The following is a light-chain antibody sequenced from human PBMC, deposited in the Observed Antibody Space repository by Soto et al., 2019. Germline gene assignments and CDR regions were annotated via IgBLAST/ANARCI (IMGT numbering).Light chain of an antibody. CDR1: SSNIGAGYD. J-gene: IGLJ2*01. Sequence: QAVVTQPPSVSGAPGQRVTISCTGSSSNIGAGYDVHWYQQLPGRAPXLLIYGNTNRPSGVPDRFSGSKSGTSAXLAITGLQAEDEADYYCLSFDSSLSVVFGGGTKLTVL. CDR2: GNT. V-gene: IGLV1-40*01. CDR3: LSFDSSLSVV.